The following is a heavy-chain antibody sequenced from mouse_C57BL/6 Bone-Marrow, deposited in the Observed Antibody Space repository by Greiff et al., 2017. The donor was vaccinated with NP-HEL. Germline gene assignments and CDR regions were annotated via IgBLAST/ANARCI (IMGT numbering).Heavy chain of an antibody. J-gene: IGHJ1*03. CDR2: ISDGGSYT. CDR3: ARDLTGLLPYWYFDV. Sequence: DVMLVESGGGLVKPGGSLKLSCAASGFTFSSYAMSWVRQTPEKRLEWVATISDGGSYTYYPDNVKGRFTISRDNAKNNLYLQMSHLKSEDTAMYYCARDLTGLLPYWYFDVWGTGTTVTVSS. CDR1: GFTFSSYA. V-gene: IGHV5-4*01. D-gene: IGHD2-3*01.